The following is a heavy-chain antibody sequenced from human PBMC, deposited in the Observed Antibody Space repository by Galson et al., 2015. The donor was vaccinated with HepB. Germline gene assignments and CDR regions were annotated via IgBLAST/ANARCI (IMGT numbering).Heavy chain of an antibody. CDR2: VTSNGGGT. CDR1: GFTFSNSA. Sequence: SLRLSCAASGFTFSNSAMHWVRQAPGKGLDFVSVVTSNGGGTYYADSVKGRFTISRDNSKNTLYLQMSSLRPEDTAVYFCVKDMALDPRGSSWKSYSYGMDVWGQGTTVTVSS. V-gene: IGHV3-64D*06. J-gene: IGHJ6*02. CDR3: VKDMALDPRGSSWKSYSYGMDV. D-gene: IGHD6-13*01.